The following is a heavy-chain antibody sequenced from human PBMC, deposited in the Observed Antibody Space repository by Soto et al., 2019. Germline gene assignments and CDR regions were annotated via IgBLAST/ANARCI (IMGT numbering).Heavy chain of an antibody. Sequence: GGSLRLSCAASGFTFSSYAMSWVRQAPGKGLEWVSAISGSGGSTYYADSVKGRFTISRDNSKNTLYLQMNSLRADDTAVYYCAKDKDFWSGYYDYWGQGTLVTVSS. J-gene: IGHJ4*02. D-gene: IGHD3-3*01. CDR3: AKDKDFWSGYYDY. CDR2: ISGSGGST. CDR1: GFTFSSYA. V-gene: IGHV3-23*01.